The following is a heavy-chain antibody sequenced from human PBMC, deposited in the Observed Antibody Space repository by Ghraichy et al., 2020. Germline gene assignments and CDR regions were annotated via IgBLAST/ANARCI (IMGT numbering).Heavy chain of an antibody. D-gene: IGHD1-26*01. CDR2: INPNSGGT. CDR3: ARDLRQWELLLGYYYYGMDV. CDR1: GYTFTGYY. J-gene: IGHJ6*02. V-gene: IGHV1-2*02. Sequence: ASVKVSCKASGYTFTGYYMHWVRQAPGQGLEWMGWINPNSGGTNYAQKFQGRVTMTRDTSISTAYMELSRLRSDDTAVYYCARDLRQWELLLGYYYYGMDVWGQGTTVTVSS.